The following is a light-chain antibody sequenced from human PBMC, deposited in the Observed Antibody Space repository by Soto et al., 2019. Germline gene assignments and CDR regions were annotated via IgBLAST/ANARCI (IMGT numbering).Light chain of an antibody. CDR2: TAS. CDR3: QQYDSYSVT. Sequence: DNQMTQSPSTLSASVGDRVTITCRASQSISSWLAWYQQKPGKAPKLLISTASSLESGVPSRFSGSGSGTEFTLTISSLQPDDFATYYCQQYDSYSVTFGGGTKV. V-gene: IGKV1-5*03. J-gene: IGKJ4*01. CDR1: QSISSW.